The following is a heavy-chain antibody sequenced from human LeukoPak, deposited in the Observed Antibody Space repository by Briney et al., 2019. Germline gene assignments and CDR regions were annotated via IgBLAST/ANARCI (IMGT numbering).Heavy chain of an antibody. V-gene: IGHV3-23*01. CDR1: GFTFSSYT. D-gene: IGHD2-15*01. J-gene: IGHJ4*02. CDR3: AQQLGYCSSGSCYFTY. Sequence: GGSLRLSCTASGFTFSSYTMTWVRQAPGKGLEWVSAISTDGGYTYYADSVKGRFSISRDNSKNTVHLQMNSLRAEDTAIYYCAQQLGYCSSGSCYFTYWGQGTLVTVSS. CDR2: ISTDGGYT.